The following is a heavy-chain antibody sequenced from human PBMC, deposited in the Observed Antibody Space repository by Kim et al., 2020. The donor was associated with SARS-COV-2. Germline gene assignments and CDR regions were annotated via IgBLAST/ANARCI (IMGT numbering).Heavy chain of an antibody. CDR1: GFTLSLYS. D-gene: IGHD2-15*01. Sequence: GGSLRRSCATSGFTLSLYSMNWVRQSPGKGLEWVSHISGTGTITKHADSVRGRFTISRDNAKNSLFLQMNGLRAEDTAVYYCVRENYWAFDIWGQGTMVTVS. CDR3: VRENYWAFDI. CDR2: ISGTGTIT. J-gene: IGHJ3*02. V-gene: IGHV3-48*04.